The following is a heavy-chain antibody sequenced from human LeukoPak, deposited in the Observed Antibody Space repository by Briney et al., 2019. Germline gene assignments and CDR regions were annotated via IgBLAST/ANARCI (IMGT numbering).Heavy chain of an antibody. V-gene: IGHV3-23*01. CDR2: ISGSGSST. Sequence: GGSLRLSCAASGFTFSSYAMSWVRQAPGKGLEWVSGISGSGSSTHYADSVKGRFTISRDNAKNTLYLQMNRPRAEDTAVYYCAKASRPLLYGSGNLDYWGQGTLVTVSS. CDR3: AKASRPLLYGSGNLDY. CDR1: GFTFSSYA. D-gene: IGHD3-10*01. J-gene: IGHJ4*02.